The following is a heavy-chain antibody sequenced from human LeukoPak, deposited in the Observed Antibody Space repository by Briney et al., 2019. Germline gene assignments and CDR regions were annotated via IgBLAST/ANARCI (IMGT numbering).Heavy chain of an antibody. CDR3: ARDNSVRDEAWWFNP. D-gene: IGHD5-24*01. CDR2: ISPSGGST. Sequence: ASVKVSCKAFGYTFTSNYMNWVRQATGQGPEWMGVISPSGGSTTYAQKFQGRVTLTRDMSTSTDYLELSSLRSEDTAVYYCARDNSVRDEAWWFNPWGQGTLVTVSS. J-gene: IGHJ5*02. CDR1: GYTFTSNY. V-gene: IGHV1-46*01.